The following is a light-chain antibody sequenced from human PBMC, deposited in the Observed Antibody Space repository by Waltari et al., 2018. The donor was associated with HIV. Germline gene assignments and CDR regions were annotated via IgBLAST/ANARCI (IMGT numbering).Light chain of an antibody. Sequence: QSALTQPPSASGSPGQSVTISCTGTNSDLGGYNYVSWYQQHPGKAPKLVISWVPKRPSGVPDRFSGSKSGTTASLTVSGLQAEDEADYYCSSYADRNGFYVVFGGGTRLTVL. V-gene: IGLV2-8*01. CDR3: SSYADRNGFYVV. CDR1: NSDLGGYNY. CDR2: WVP. J-gene: IGLJ2*01.